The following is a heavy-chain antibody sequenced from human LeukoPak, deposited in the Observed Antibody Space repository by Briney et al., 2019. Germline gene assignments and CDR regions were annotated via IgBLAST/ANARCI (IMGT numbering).Heavy chain of an antibody. V-gene: IGHV3-64*01. J-gene: IGHJ3*02. Sequence: GGSLRLSCAASGFTFSSYAMHWVRQAPGKGLEYVSAISSNGGSTYYANSVKGRFTISRDNSKNTLYLQMGSLRAEDMAVYYCARGAIGYYYDSSGYPGAFDIWGQGAMVTVSS. CDR3: ARGAIGYYYDSSGYPGAFDI. CDR2: ISSNGGST. CDR1: GFTFSSYA. D-gene: IGHD3-22*01.